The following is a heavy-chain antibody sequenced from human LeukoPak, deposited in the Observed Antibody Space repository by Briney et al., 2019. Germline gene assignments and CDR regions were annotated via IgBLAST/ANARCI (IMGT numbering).Heavy chain of an antibody. CDR1: GFSFSSYE. J-gene: IGHJ4*02. CDR2: ISSSSSYI. D-gene: IGHD6-19*01. CDR3: ARAGDSSGCHY. V-gene: IGHV3-21*01. Sequence: PGGSLRLSCAASGFSFSSYEMNWVRQAPGKGLEWVSSISSSSSYIYYADSVKGRFTISRDNAKNSLYLQMNSLRAEDTAVYYCARAGDSSGCHYWGQGTLVTVSS.